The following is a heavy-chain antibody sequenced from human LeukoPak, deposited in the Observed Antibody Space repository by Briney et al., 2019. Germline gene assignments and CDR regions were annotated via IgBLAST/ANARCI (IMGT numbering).Heavy chain of an antibody. Sequence: SETLSLTCAVYGGSFSGYYWSWIRQPPGKGLEWIGEINHSGSTNYNPSLKSRVTISVDTSKNQFSLKLSSVTAADTAVYYCARERHCSSTSCRNWFDSWGQGTLVTVSS. CDR1: GGSFSGYY. J-gene: IGHJ5*01. CDR2: INHSGST. V-gene: IGHV4-34*01. CDR3: ARERHCSSTSCRNWFDS. D-gene: IGHD2-2*01.